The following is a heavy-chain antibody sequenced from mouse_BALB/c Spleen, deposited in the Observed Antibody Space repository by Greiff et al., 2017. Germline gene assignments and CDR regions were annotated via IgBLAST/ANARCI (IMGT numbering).Heavy chain of an antibody. Sequence: EVMLVESGGGLVKPGGSLKLSCAASGFTFSDYYMYWVRQTPEKRLEWVATISDGGSYTYYPDSVKGRFTISRDNAKNNLYLQMSSLKSEDTAMYYCARDHAGSGSPWFAYWGQGTLVTVSA. CDR1: GFTFSDYY. J-gene: IGHJ3*01. CDR2: ISDGGSYT. D-gene: IGHD1-1*01. CDR3: ARDHAGSGSPWFAY. V-gene: IGHV5-4*02.